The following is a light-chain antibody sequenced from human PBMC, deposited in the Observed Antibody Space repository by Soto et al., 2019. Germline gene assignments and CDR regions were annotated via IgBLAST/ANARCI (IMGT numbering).Light chain of an antibody. CDR3: QQYNNRPPWT. V-gene: IGKV3-20*01. Sequence: EIVLTQSPGTLSLSPGERATLSCRASQSVSSNFLAWYQEKPGQAPRLLIYGASSRATGIPDRFSGSGSGTDFTLTISSLQSEDFAVYYCQQYNNRPPWTFGQGTKVDIK. CDR1: QSVSSNF. CDR2: GAS. J-gene: IGKJ1*01.